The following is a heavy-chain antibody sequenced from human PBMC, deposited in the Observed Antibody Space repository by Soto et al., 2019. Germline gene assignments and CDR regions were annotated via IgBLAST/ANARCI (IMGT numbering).Heavy chain of an antibody. Sequence: GGSLRLSCAASGFTFSSYWMSWVRQAPGKGLEWVANIKQDGSEKYYVDSVKGRFTISRDNAKNSLYLQMNSLRAEDTAVYYCASSPEAGLPSSFDYWGQGTLVTVSS. CDR3: ASSPEAGLPSSFDY. CDR1: GFTFSSYW. V-gene: IGHV3-7*01. J-gene: IGHJ4*02. D-gene: IGHD6-13*01. CDR2: IKQDGSEK.